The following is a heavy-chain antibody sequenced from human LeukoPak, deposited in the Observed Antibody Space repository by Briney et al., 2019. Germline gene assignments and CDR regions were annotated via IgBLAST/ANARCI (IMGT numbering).Heavy chain of an antibody. CDR2: ISGVGVST. J-gene: IGHJ4*02. Sequence: GGSLRLSCAASGFTFSSYAMSWVRQAPGKGLEWASAISGVGVSTFYADSVKGRFIISRDNAKNMLNLQMNSLRADDTAVYYCAKDLRDSYGYYIDWGQGTLVTVSS. D-gene: IGHD3-3*01. V-gene: IGHV3-23*01. CDR3: AKDLRDSYGYYID. CDR1: GFTFSSYA.